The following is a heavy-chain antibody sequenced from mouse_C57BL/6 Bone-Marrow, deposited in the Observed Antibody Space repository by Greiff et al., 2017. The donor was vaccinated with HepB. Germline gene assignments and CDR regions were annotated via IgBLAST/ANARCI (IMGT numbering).Heavy chain of an antibody. Sequence: VQRVESGAELARPGASVKLSCKASGYTFTSYGISWVKQRTGQGLEWIGEIYPRSGNTYYNEKFKGQATLTADKSSSTAYMELRSLTSEDSAVYFCARGPYYYGSSYDYFDYWGQGTTLTVSS. CDR1: GYTFTSYG. D-gene: IGHD1-1*01. J-gene: IGHJ2*01. V-gene: IGHV1-81*01. CDR2: IYPRSGNT. CDR3: ARGPYYYGSSYDYFDY.